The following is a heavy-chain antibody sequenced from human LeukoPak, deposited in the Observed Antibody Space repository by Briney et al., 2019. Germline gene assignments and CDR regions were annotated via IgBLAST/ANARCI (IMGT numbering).Heavy chain of an antibody. CDR1: GFTFNNYA. J-gene: IGHJ4*02. V-gene: IGHV3-23*01. Sequence: GGSLRLPCAASGFTFNNYAMSWVRQAPGKGLEWVSVISGSGADTYYADSVKGRFTITRDNSKNTLYLQMNSLRAEDTAVYYCANEVPHFDYWGQGTLVTVSS. D-gene: IGHD2-2*01. CDR2: ISGSGADT. CDR3: ANEVPHFDY.